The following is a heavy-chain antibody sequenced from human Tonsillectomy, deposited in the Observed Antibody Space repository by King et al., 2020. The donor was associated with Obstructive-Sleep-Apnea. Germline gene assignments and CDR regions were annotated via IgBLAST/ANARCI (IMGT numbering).Heavy chain of an antibody. CDR2: IYSGGSA. CDR3: ARGGTLAFDY. Sequence: QLVQSGGGLVQPGGSLRLSCAASGFTVSSAYINWVRQAPGKGLECVSVIYSGGSAYYADSVKGRFTISRDDSKNTVYLQMNSLTAEDTAVYYCARGGTLAFDYWGQGTLVTVSS. J-gene: IGHJ4*02. CDR1: GFTVSSAY. D-gene: IGHD3-16*01. V-gene: IGHV3-66*01.